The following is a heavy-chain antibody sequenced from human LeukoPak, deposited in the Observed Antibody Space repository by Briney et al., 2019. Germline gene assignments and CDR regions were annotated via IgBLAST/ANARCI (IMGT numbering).Heavy chain of an antibody. D-gene: IGHD2-21*01. V-gene: IGHV4-59*08. Sequence: SEAPSLHLTVSGGSIRSYYWRLIPQPPGQGPGVIGYLYYNGNTNNNPSLKSRVTMSVDTSNNQFSLRLSSVTAADTAVYYCAKIPKGGDGLTSADQIYFDIWGRGTLVIVSS. CDR1: GGSIRSYY. J-gene: IGHJ2*01. CDR2: LYYNGNT. CDR3: AKIPKGGDGLTSADQIYFDI.